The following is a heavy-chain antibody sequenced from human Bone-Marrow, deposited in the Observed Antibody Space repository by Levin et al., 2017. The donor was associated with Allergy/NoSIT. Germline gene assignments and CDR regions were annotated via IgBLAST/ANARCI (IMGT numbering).Heavy chain of an antibody. J-gene: IGHJ4*02. D-gene: IGHD3-22*01. CDR2: IYTSGST. CDR3: ARECYYDSSGYYFKKRYYFDY. V-gene: IGHV4-4*07. CDR1: GGSISSYY. Sequence: PSETLSLTCTVSGGSISSYYWSWIRQPAGKGLEWIGRIYTSGSTNYNPSLKSRVTMSVDTSKNQFSLKLSSVTAADTAVYYCARECYYDSSGYYFKKRYYFDYWGQGTLVTVSS.